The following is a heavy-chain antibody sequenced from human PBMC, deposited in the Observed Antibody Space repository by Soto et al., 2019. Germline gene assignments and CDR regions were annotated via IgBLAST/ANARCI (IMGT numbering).Heavy chain of an antibody. CDR3: ARGRLRRIAATQLNSAPFDP. J-gene: IGHJ5*02. Sequence: PSETLSLTCAVYGGSFSGYYWSWIRQPPGKGLEWIGEINHSGSTNYNPSLKSRVTISVDTSKNQFSLKLSSVTAADTAVYYCARGRLRRIAATQLNSAPFDPWGQGTLVTVSS. CDR2: INHSGST. V-gene: IGHV4-34*01. CDR1: GGSFSGYY. D-gene: IGHD6-25*01.